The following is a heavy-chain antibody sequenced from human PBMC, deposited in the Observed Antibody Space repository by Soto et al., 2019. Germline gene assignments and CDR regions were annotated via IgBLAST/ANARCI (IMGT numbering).Heavy chain of an antibody. CDR2: IIRSSTGI. D-gene: IGHD3-10*01. V-gene: IGHV3-48*02. Sequence: EVQLVESGGGLVQPGGSLRLSCAASGFTFSLYSMSWVRQAPGKGLELVSYIIRSSTGIHYADSVKGRFTISRDDVTNSMHLQMNSLRDGDTAVYYCARAVTWGLDVWGQGTTVSISS. J-gene: IGHJ6*01. CDR1: GFTFSLYS. CDR3: ARAVTWGLDV.